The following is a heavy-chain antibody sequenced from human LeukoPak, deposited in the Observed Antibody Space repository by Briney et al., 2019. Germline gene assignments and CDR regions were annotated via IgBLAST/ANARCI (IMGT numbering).Heavy chain of an antibody. CDR2: IYTSGST. Sequence: SETLSLTCTVSGGSISSYYWSWIRQPAGKGLEWIGRIYTSGSTNYNPSLKSRVTMSVDTSKNQFSLKLSSVTAADTAVYYCARDAYYYDSSGYYYFDYWGQGTLVTVSS. V-gene: IGHV4-4*07. CDR3: ARDAYYYDSSGYYYFDY. CDR1: GGSISSYY. D-gene: IGHD3-22*01. J-gene: IGHJ4*02.